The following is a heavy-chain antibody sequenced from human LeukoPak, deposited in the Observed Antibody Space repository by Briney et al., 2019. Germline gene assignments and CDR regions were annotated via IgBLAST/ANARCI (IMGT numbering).Heavy chain of an antibody. CDR2: IWSNGNNK. CDR3: ARRGAYCGGDCYGLDI. J-gene: IGHJ3*02. V-gene: IGHV3-33*01. D-gene: IGHD2-21*02. Sequence: GGSLRLSCAASGFTFSTYVMHWVRQAPGKGLEWVALIWSNGNNKYYADSVKGRFTISRDNSKNTLSLQMNSLRAEDTAVYYCARRGAYCGGDCYGLDIWGQGTMVTVSS. CDR1: GFTFSTYV.